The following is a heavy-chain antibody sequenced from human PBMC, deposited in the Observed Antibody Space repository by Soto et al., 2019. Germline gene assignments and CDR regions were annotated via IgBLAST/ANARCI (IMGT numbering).Heavy chain of an antibody. J-gene: IGHJ4*02. CDR1: GDSISNYAYS. CDR2: IYYSGIT. V-gene: IGHV4-39*02. D-gene: IGHD5-18*01. CDR3: ARDAGYSYGPFDY. Sequence: SETLSLTCTVSGDSISNYAYSWGWIRQPPGKGLEYIGTIYYSGITYYNWPLESRVTMSLDTSKNQFSLRLTSVTAVDTAVYYCARDAGYSYGPFDYWGQGTLVTVSS.